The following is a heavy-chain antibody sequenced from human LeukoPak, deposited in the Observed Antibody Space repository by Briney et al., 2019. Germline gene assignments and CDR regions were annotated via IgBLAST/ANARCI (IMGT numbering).Heavy chain of an antibody. CDR3: ARQYSSSDYDY. J-gene: IGHJ4*02. D-gene: IGHD6-6*01. V-gene: IGHV5-51*01. Sequence: GESLKISCRGSGYSFTSYWIAWVRQMPGKGLEWMGIIYPGDSDIRYSPSFQGQVTISADKSISTAYLQWSSLKASDTAMYYCARQYSSSDYDYWGQGTLVTVSS. CDR2: IYPGDSDI. CDR1: GYSFTSYW.